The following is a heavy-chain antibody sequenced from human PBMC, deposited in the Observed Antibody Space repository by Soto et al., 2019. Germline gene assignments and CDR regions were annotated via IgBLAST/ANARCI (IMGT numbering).Heavy chain of an antibody. CDR1: GGSISSFY. Sequence: QVQLQESGPGLVKPSETLSLTCTVSGGSISSFYWSWIRQPPGKGLEWIGYVYYSGSTYYNPSLKSRVTTSIDTSKNHFSLKLSSVTAADTAVYYCARQESTGYFDYWGQGTLVTVSS. CDR3: ARQESTGYFDY. V-gene: IGHV4-59*08. J-gene: IGHJ4*02. D-gene: IGHD3-10*01. CDR2: VYYSGST.